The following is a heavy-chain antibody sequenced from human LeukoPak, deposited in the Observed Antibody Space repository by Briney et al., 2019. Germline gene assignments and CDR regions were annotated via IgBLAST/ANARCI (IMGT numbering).Heavy chain of an antibody. CDR1: GYTFTSYG. CDR2: ISAYNGNT. Sequence: ASVKVSCKASGYTFTSYGISWVRQAPGQGLEWMGWISAYNGNTNYAQKLQGRVTMTTDTSTSTAYMELRSLRSDDTAVYYCARGEISDIVVVPAAAEDAFDIWGQGAMVTVSS. D-gene: IGHD2-2*01. V-gene: IGHV1-18*01. J-gene: IGHJ3*02. CDR3: ARGEISDIVVVPAAAEDAFDI.